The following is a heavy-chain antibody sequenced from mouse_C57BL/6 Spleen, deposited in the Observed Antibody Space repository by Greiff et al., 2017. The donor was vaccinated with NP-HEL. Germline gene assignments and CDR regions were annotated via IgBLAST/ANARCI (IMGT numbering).Heavy chain of an antibody. CDR1: GYTFTSYW. CDR3: ALYDFYAMDY. D-gene: IGHD2-3*01. V-gene: IGHV1-69*01. CDR2: IDPSDSYT. J-gene: IGHJ4*01. Sequence: VQLQQPGAELVMPGASVKLSCKASGYTFTSYWMHWVKQRPGQGLEWIGEIDPSDSYTNYNQKFKGKSTLTVDKSSSTAYMQLSSLTSEDSAVYYCALYDFYAMDYWGQGTSVTVSS.